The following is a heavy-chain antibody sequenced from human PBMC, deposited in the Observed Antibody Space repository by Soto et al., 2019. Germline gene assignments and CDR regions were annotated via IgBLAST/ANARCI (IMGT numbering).Heavy chain of an antibody. CDR3: AKGGIHVWLRADN. CDR1: GFTFSSYV. CDR2: ICYEGSSK. J-gene: IGHJ4*01. Sequence: QVQLVESGGGAAQQGRSLRLSCAASGFTFSSYVMQWVRQAPGKGMEWVAVICYEGSSKYYADSVKGRFTISRDTVKNPLYRQMTGLRAEDTAVYYCAKGGIHVWLRADNWGHGTLVTVSS. D-gene: IGHD5-18*01. V-gene: IGHV3-30*18.